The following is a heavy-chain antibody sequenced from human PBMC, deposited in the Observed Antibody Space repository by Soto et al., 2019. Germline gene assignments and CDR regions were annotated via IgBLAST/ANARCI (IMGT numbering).Heavy chain of an antibody. CDR1: GGSVHNGSYY. D-gene: IGHD5-18*01. CDR2: IYYTGTT. V-gene: IGHV4-61*01. J-gene: IGHJ4*02. Sequence: PSETLSLTCTVSGGSVHNGSYYWSWLRQPPGKGLEWIGYIYYTGTTNYNPSLKSHATISVDTSKNQFSLKVKSVSAADTAVYFCARSSRGYIYEYYFDSWGQGTLVTAPQ. CDR3: ARSSRGYIYEYYFDS.